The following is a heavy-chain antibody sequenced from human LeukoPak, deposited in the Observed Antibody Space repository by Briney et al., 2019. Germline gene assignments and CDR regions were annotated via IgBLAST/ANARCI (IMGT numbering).Heavy chain of an antibody. CDR1: GFTFSSYA. CDR3: AKGRWFSDY. CDR2: ISYDGSNK. Sequence: GGSLRLSCAASGFTFSSYAMHWVRQAPGKGLEWVAVISYDGSNKYYADSVKGRFTISRDNSKNTLYLQMNSLRAEDTAVYYCAKGRWFSDYWGQGTLVTVSS. D-gene: IGHD2-15*01. J-gene: IGHJ4*02. V-gene: IGHV3-30-3*02.